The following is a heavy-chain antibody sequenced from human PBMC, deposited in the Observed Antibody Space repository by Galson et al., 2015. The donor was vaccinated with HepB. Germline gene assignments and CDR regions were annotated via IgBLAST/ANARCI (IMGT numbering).Heavy chain of an antibody. CDR3: ASNVGGYYGSGSYYPLDYYYYGMDV. CDR2: IIPILGIA. CDR1: GGTFSSYT. Sequence: SVKVSCKASGGTFSSYTISWVRQAPGQGLEWMGRIIPILGIANYAQKFQGRVTITADKSTSTAYMELSSLRSEDTAVYYCASNVGGYYGSGSYYPLDYYYYGMDVWGQGTTVTVSS. J-gene: IGHJ6*02. D-gene: IGHD3-10*01. V-gene: IGHV1-69*02.